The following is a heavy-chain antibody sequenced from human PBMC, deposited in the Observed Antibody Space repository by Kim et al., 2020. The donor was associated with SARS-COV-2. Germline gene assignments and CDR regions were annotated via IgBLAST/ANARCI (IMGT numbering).Heavy chain of an antibody. CDR2: IGTTSTYT. J-gene: IGHJ4*02. CDR1: GFTFSDYY. Sequence: GGSLRLSCAASGFTFSDYYMSWIRQAPGKGLEWLSYIGTTSTYTNYADSVKGRFTISRDNTKDSLYLQMNSLRVDDTALYYCARVTPGGSSSWYADWGQGTLVTVSS. V-gene: IGHV3-11*05. CDR3: ARVTPGGSSSWYAD. D-gene: IGHD6-13*01.